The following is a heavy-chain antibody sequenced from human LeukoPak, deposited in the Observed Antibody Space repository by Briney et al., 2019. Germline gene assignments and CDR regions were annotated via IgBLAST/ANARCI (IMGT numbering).Heavy chain of an antibody. D-gene: IGHD6-13*01. CDR1: VVTPTSNT. Sequence: GGSLRLSCAASVVTPTSNTVSWVPEAPRGGVAWVSAIDGSSVTTSYADSVKGRFTISRDNSKITLFLQINSLRAEDTAIYYCTKRTPEYSSSWCLDYWGQGTLVTVSS. V-gene: IGHV3-23*01. CDR3: TKRTPEYSSSWCLDY. CDR2: IDGSSVTT. J-gene: IGHJ4*02.